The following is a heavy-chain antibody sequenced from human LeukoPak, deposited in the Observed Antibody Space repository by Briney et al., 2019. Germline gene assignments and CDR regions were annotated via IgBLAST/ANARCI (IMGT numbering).Heavy chain of an antibody. V-gene: IGHV3-48*03. D-gene: IGHD6-6*01. CDR1: GFTFSSYE. CDR2: ISDSGSTI. Sequence: GGSLRLSCAASGFTFSSYEMHWVRQAPGKGLEWVSYISDSGSTIYYADSVKGRFTISRDNAKNSLYLQMNSLRAEDTAVYYCARDPANWMYSSSSHYWGQGTLVTVSS. CDR3: ARDPANWMYSSSSHY. J-gene: IGHJ4*02.